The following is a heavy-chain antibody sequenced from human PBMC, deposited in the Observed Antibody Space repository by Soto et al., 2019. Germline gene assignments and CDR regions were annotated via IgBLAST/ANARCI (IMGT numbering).Heavy chain of an antibody. CDR1: GDSITSIYH. CDR3: ASYGYSYGMYYFDY. J-gene: IGHJ4*02. CDR2: IYHGGTT. Sequence: PSETLSLTCAVSGDSITSIYHWAWIRQPPGRGLEWVASIYHGGTTYYNPSLKSRVTISVDTSKNQFSLKLSSVTAADTAVYYCASYGYSYGMYYFDYWGQGTLVTVSS. D-gene: IGHD5-18*01. V-gene: IGHV4-38-2*01.